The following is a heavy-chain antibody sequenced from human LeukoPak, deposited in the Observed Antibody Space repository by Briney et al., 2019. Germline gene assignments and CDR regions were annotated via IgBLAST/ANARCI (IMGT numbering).Heavy chain of an antibody. Sequence: ASVKVSCKASGGTFSSYAISWVRQAPGQGLEWMGWMNPNSGNTGYAQKFQGRVTITRNTSINTAYMELSSLRSEDTAVYYCARRNYGSGRRWFDPWGQGTLVTVSS. D-gene: IGHD3-10*01. V-gene: IGHV1-8*03. J-gene: IGHJ5*02. CDR3: ARRNYGSGRRWFDP. CDR2: MNPNSGNT. CDR1: GGTFSSYA.